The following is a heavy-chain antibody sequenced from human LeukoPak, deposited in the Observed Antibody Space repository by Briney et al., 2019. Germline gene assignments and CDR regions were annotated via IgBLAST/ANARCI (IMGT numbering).Heavy chain of an antibody. V-gene: IGHV3-48*03. D-gene: IGHD3-10*01. CDR3: ARDVIYGSDIYSYGDC. CDR1: GFTFSSYE. Sequence: GGSLRLSCAASGFTFSSYEMNWVRQAPGKGLEWVSYISSSGSTIYYADSVKGRFTISRDNAKNSLYLQMNSLRAEDTAVYYCARDVIYGSDIYSYGDCLGQGTLVTVSS. J-gene: IGHJ4*02. CDR2: ISSSGSTI.